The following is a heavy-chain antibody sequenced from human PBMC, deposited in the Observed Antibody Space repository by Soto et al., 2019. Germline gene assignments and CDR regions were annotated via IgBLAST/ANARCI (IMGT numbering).Heavy chain of an antibody. D-gene: IGHD6-13*01. CDR1: GFTFSSYA. CDR3: AKFIAYSIYYGMDV. J-gene: IGHJ6*02. CDR2: ISGSGGST. Sequence: GGSLRLSCAASGFTFSSYAMSWVRQAPGKGLEWVSAISGSGGSTYYADSVKGRFTISRDNSKNTLYLQMNSLRAEDTAVYYCAKFIAYSIYYGMDVWGQGTTVTVSS. V-gene: IGHV3-23*01.